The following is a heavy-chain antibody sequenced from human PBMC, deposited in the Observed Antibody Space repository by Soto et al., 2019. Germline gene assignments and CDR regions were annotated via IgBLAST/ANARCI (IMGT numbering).Heavy chain of an antibody. Sequence: QVQLVQSGAEVKKPGSSVKVSCKASGGTFSSYTISWVRQAPGQGLEWMGRIIPILGIANYAQKFQGRVTITADKSTSTAYMELSSLRSEDTAVYYCARGDQRGELPGADYWGQGTLVTVSS. D-gene: IGHD1-26*01. V-gene: IGHV1-69*02. CDR1: GGTFSSYT. J-gene: IGHJ4*02. CDR2: IIPILGIA. CDR3: ARGDQRGELPGADY.